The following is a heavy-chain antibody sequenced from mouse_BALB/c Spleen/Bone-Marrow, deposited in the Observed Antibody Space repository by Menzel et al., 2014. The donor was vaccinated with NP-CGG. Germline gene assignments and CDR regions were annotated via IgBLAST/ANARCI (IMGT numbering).Heavy chain of an antibody. V-gene: IGHV3-8*02. CDR2: ISYSGTT. CDR3: TRRRGSYECYFDH. D-gene: IGHD1-1*02. CDR1: GDSITSGY. J-gene: IGHJ2*01. Sequence: VQLKQSGPSLVKPSQTLSLTCSVTGDSITSGYWNWIRKFPGNELEYMGYISYSGTTYYNPSLKSRISITRDTSKNQYYLQLNSVTTGDTAIYYCTRRRGSYECYFDHWGQGTTLTVSS.